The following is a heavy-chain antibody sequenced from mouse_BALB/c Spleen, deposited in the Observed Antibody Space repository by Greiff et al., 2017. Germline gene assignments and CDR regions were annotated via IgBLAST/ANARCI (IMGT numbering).Heavy chain of an antibody. CDR3: AREEVYYGSSYNY. Sequence: DVKLQESGPGLVKPSQSLSLTCTVTGYSITSDYAWNWIRQFPGNKLEWMGYISYSGSTSYNPSLKSRISITRDTSKNQFFLQLNSVTTEDTATYYCAREEVYYGSSYNYWGQGTTLTVS. J-gene: IGHJ2*01. CDR1: GYSITSDYA. CDR2: ISYSGST. V-gene: IGHV3-2*02. D-gene: IGHD1-1*01.